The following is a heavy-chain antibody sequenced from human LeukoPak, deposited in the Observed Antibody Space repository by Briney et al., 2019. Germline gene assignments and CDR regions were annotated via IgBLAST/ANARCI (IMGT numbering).Heavy chain of an antibody. CDR2: INHSGST. J-gene: IGHJ4*02. CDR3: ATSIAVAGTLDY. D-gene: IGHD6-19*01. V-gene: IGHV4-38-2*01. Sequence: PSETLSLTCAVSGYSISSGYYWGWIRQPPGKGLEWIGSINHSGSTYYNPSLKSRVTISVDTSKNQFSLKLSSVTAADTAVYYCATSIAVAGTLDYWGQGTLVTVSS. CDR1: GYSISSGYY.